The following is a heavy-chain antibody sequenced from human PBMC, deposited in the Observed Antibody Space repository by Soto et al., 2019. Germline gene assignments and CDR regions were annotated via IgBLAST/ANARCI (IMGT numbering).Heavy chain of an antibody. D-gene: IGHD1-26*01. J-gene: IGHJ4*02. CDR3: GRGRSGELVIFY. CDR2: ISPQTGGT. CDR1: GYTLTGNY. V-gene: IGHV1-2*02. Sequence: TSVKVTCKDSGYTLTGNYSQWVRQTPGQGPEWMGEISPQTGGTKYAQKYQGRVTMTRDTSITTVYMELSNLSPDDTAVYYCGRGRSGELVIFYWGQGTLVTVSS.